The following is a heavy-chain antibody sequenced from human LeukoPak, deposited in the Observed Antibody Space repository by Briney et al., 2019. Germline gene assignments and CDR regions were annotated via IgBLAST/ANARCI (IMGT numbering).Heavy chain of an antibody. CDR1: GYKFTSYW. Sequence: GESLKISCKGSGYKFTSYWITWVRQMPGKGLEWMGRIDPSDSYTSYSPSFQGHVTISVDKSITTAYLQWSSLGATDTAMYYCARALDHNALGSSDIDVFDIWGQGTMVTASS. J-gene: IGHJ3*02. V-gene: IGHV5-10-1*01. CDR2: IDPSDSYT. CDR3: ARALDHNALGSSDIDVFDI. D-gene: IGHD3-10*01.